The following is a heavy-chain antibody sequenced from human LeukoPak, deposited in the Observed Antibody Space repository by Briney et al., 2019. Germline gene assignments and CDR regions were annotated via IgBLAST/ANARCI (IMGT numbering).Heavy chain of an antibody. Sequence: GGSLRLSCAASGFTISSYSMNWVRQAPGKGLEWVSSISSSSSYIYYADSVKGRFTISRDNAKNSLYLQMNSLRAEDTAVYYCARDSSSWKFDPWGQGTLVTVSS. J-gene: IGHJ5*02. V-gene: IGHV3-21*01. D-gene: IGHD6-13*01. CDR2: ISSSSSYI. CDR3: ARDSSSWKFDP. CDR1: GFTISSYS.